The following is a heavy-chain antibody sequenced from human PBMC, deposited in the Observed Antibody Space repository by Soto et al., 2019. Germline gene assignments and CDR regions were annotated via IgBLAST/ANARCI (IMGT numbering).Heavy chain of an antibody. CDR2: IYYSGST. J-gene: IGHJ5*02. CDR1: GGSISSGDYY. D-gene: IGHD3-22*01. V-gene: IGHV4-30-4*01. CDR3: ARYPPPYDSRGNWFDP. Sequence: SETLSLTGTVSGGSISSGDYYWSWIRQPPGKGLEWIGYIYYSGSTYYNPSLKSRVTISVDTSKNQFSLKLSSVTAADTAVYYCARYPPPYDSRGNWFDPWGQGTLVTVSS.